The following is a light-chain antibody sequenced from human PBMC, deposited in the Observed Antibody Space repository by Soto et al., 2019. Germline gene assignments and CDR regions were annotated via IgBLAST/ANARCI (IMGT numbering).Light chain of an antibody. CDR3: CSYAGSGTYYV. CDR1: SSDVGSYNL. Sequence: QSALTQPASVSGSPGQSITISCTGTSSDVGSYNLVSWYQQHPGKAPKVMVYEGSKRPSGVSNRFSGSKSGNTASLTISGLQAEDEADYYCCSYAGSGTYYVFGTGTKVTVL. J-gene: IGLJ1*01. CDR2: EGS. V-gene: IGLV2-23*01.